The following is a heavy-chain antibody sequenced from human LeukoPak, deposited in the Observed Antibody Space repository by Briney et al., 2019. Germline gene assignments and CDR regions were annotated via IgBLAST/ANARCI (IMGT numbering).Heavy chain of an antibody. D-gene: IGHD2-15*01. Sequence: SVKVSCKASGGTFSSYAISWVRQAPGQGLEWMGGIIPIFGTANYAQKFQGRVTITTDESTSTAYMELSSLRSEDTAVYYCAREGYCSGGSCYSGVYWGQGTLVTVSS. J-gene: IGHJ4*02. V-gene: IGHV1-69*05. CDR2: IIPIFGTA. CDR1: GGTFSSYA. CDR3: AREGYCSGGSCYSGVY.